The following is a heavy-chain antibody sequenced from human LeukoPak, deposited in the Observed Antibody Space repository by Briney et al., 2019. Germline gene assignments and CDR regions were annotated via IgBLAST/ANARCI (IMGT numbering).Heavy chain of an antibody. CDR1: GGSISSGGYY. CDR3: ARGLSSSSPLYYFDY. D-gene: IGHD6-6*01. CDR2: IYHSGST. J-gene: IGHJ4*02. V-gene: IGHV4-30-2*01. Sequence: PSETLSLTWTVSGGSISSGGYYWSWIRQPPGKGLEWIGYIYHSGSTYYNPSLKSRVTISVDRSKNQFSLKLSSVTAADTAVYYCARGLSSSSPLYYFDYWGQGTLVTVSS.